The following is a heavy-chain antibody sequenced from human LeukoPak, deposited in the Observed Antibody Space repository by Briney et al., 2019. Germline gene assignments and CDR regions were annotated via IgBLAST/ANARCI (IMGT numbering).Heavy chain of an antibody. V-gene: IGHV4-34*01. J-gene: IGHJ4*02. Sequence: SETLSLTCAVYGGSFNGYYWTRIRQPPGKGLEWIGQINDSGITSYNPSLKSRVTISVGTSKNRFSLEVHSVTAADTAVFYCARGSWYYASGSGYDGAWYYFDHWGQGTMATVSS. CDR3: ARGSWYYASGSGYDGAWYYFDH. CDR2: INDSGIT. CDR1: GGSFNGYY. D-gene: IGHD3-10*01.